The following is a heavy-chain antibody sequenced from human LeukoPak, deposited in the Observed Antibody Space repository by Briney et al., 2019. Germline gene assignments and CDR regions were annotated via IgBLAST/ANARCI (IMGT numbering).Heavy chain of an antibody. D-gene: IGHD1-14*01. V-gene: IGHV1-2*02. CDR1: GYSFTDYY. J-gene: IGHJ4*02. Sequence: ASVKVSCKASGYSFTDYYIHWLRQAPGQGLEWMGRINPNTGGTNYAQKFQGRVTMTGDTSINTASMERTSLTSGDTAVYYCTRVSIAWSNLYFDFWGQGTLVTVSS. CDR2: INPNTGGT. CDR3: TRVSIAWSNLYFDF.